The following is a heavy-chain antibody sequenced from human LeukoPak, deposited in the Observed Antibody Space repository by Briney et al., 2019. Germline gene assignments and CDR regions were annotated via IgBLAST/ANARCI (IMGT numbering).Heavy chain of an antibody. D-gene: IGHD3-10*01. V-gene: IGHV3-53*01. J-gene: IGHJ2*01. CDR1: GFTVSTNY. CDR3: ARVGDHYHWYLDL. CDR2: LYSGGTT. Sequence: GGSLRLSCEGSGFTVSTNYMNWVRQAPGKGLEWVSILYSGGTTYYADSVKGRFTVSRDSSKNTLFLHMHSLRAEDTAVYYCARVGDHYHWYLDLWGRGTLLTASS.